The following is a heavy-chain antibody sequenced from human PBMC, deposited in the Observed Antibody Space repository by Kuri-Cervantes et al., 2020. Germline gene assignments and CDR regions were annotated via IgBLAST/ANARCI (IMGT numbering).Heavy chain of an antibody. CDR1: GYSISSGYY. CDR3: ARGRGRGMIVVVPFDY. CDR2: IYHSGST. Sequence: GSLRLPCAVSGYSISSGYYWGWIRQPPGKGLEWIGSIYHSGSTYYNPSLKNRVTISVDTSKNQFSLKLSSVTAADTAVYYCARGRGRGMIVVVPFDYWGQGTLVTVSS. J-gene: IGHJ4*02. V-gene: IGHV4-38-2*01. D-gene: IGHD3-22*01.